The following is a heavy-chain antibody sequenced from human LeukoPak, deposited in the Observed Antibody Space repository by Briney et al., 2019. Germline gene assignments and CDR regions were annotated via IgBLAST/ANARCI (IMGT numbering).Heavy chain of an antibody. J-gene: IGHJ6*02. CDR3: PRPYCGSISCPADYYYYYGMDV. V-gene: IGHV5-10-1*01. D-gene: IGHD2-2*01. Sequence: GESLKISCKVSGDSFTSHWISWVRQMPGKGLEWMGRIDPSDSYTNYSPSFQGHVTISDDKSISTAYLQWSSLKASDTAIYYCPRPYCGSISCPADYYYYYGMDVWGQGTTVTVSS. CDR1: GDSFTSHW. CDR2: IDPSDSYT.